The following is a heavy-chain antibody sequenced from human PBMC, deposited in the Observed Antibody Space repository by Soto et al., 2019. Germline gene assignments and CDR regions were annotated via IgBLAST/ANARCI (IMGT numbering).Heavy chain of an antibody. CDR2: IYYSGST. CDR1: GGSISSYY. J-gene: IGHJ5*02. CDR3: AREGVGIAAPYNWFDP. D-gene: IGHD6-13*01. Sequence: SETLSLTCTVSGGSISSYYWSWIRQPPGKGLEWIGYIYYSGSTNYNPSLKSRVTISVDTSKNQFSLKLGSVTAVDTAVNYCAREGVGIAAPYNWFDPWGQGTLVTVSS. V-gene: IGHV4-59*01.